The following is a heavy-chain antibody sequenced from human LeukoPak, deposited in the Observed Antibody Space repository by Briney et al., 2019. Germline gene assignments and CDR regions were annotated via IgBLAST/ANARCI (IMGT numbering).Heavy chain of an antibody. J-gene: IGHJ6*02. CDR1: GYTFTGYY. Sequence: ASVKVSCKASGYTFTGYYMHWVRQAPGQGLEWRGWINPNSGGTNYAQSFQGRVTMTRDTSISTAYMELSRLRSDDTAVYYCAGDILTGQRALYGMDVWGQGTTVTVSS. CDR2: INPNSGGT. D-gene: IGHD3-9*01. CDR3: AGDILTGQRALYGMDV. V-gene: IGHV1-2*02.